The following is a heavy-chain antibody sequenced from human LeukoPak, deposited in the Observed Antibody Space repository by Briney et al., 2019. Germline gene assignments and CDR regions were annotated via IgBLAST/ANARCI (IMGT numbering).Heavy chain of an antibody. D-gene: IGHD1-26*01. CDR2: IGSSGDT. Sequence: GGSLRLSCSASGFTFSNYDIHWVRQATGKGLEWVSAIGSSGDTYYIDSVKGRFTISRESAKNSLYLQMNGLRAEDTAVYYCVRQPDSARYGFDFWGQGTLVTVSS. V-gene: IGHV3-13*01. J-gene: IGHJ4*02. CDR1: GFTFSNYD. CDR3: VRQPDSARYGFDF.